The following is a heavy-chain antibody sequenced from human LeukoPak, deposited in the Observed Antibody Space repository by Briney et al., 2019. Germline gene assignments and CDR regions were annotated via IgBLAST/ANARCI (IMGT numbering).Heavy chain of an antibody. Sequence: GGSLRLSCAASGFTFSTYGMHWVRQAPGKGLEWVAVVWYDGSNEFYADSVKGRFTISRDNSKNTLYLQMDSLRADDTAVYYCARAPSSGYQYYFDYWGQGTLVTVSS. CDR3: ARAPSSGYQYYFDY. CDR1: GFTFSTYG. V-gene: IGHV3-33*01. D-gene: IGHD3-22*01. CDR2: VWYDGSNE. J-gene: IGHJ4*02.